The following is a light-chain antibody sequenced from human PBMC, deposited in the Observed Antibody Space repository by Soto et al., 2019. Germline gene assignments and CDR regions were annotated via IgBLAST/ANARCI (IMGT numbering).Light chain of an antibody. J-gene: IGKJ1*01. Sequence: DIQMTQSPSSLSASIGDRDTITCRASQSISPWMAWYQQKPGKDPRLLIYKESNLERGVQSRFSGSGSGTEFTLTISSLQPDDFATYYCPQYNIDSPLGKGKKVDIK. CDR2: KES. CDR3: PQYNIDSP. CDR1: QSISPW. V-gene: IGKV1-5*03.